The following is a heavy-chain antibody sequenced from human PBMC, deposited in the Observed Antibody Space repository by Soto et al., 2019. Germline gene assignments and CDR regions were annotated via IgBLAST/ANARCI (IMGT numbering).Heavy chain of an antibody. J-gene: IGHJ4*02. V-gene: IGHV4-4*02. CDR3: SRDRRYYGSGRDKKYYFDY. CDR1: GGSISSSNW. Sequence: SETLSLTCAFSGGSISSSNWWSWVRQPPGKGLEWIGEIYHSGSTNYNPTLKSQNTKTVEKSKNKFSLKLNSVTAADTAVYYCSRDRRYYGSGRDKKYYFDYWGQGTLVTVS. CDR2: IYHSGST. D-gene: IGHD3-10*01.